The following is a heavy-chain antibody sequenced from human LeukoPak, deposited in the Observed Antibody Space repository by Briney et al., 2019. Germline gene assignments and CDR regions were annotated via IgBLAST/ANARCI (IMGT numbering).Heavy chain of an antibody. D-gene: IGHD4-11*01. J-gene: IGHJ4*02. V-gene: IGHV3-30-3*01. CDR3: ASGGNYDGDRYFDY. CDR1: GFTFSSYA. Sequence: PGGSLRLSCAASGFTFSSYAMHWVRQAPGKGLEWVAVISYDGSNKYYADSVKGRFTISRDNSKNTLYLQMNSLRAEDTAVYYCASGGNYDGDRYFDYWGQGTLVTVSS. CDR2: ISYDGSNK.